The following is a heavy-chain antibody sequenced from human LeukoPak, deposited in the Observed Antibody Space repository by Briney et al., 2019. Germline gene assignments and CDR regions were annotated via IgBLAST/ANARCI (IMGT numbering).Heavy chain of an antibody. D-gene: IGHD3-10*01. CDR1: GGSFSGYY. V-gene: IGHV4-34*01. J-gene: IGHJ4*02. CDR2: INHSGST. Sequence: SETLSLTCDVYGGSFSGYYWSWIRQPPGKGLEWIGEINHSGSTNYNPSLKSRVTISVDTSKNQFSLKLSSVTAADTAVYYCARGYYGSGSYRDWGQGTLVTVSS. CDR3: ARGYYGSGSYRD.